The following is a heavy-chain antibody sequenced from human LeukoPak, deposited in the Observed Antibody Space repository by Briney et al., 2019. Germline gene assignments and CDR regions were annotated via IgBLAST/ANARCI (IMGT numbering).Heavy chain of an antibody. CDR3: ARNYGDFGRYYYMDV. V-gene: IGHV3-48*01. Sequence: GGSLRLSCAGSGFTFSRYSLNWVRQAPGKGLEWVSYITSSGTTIYYADPVKGRFTISRDNAKNSLYLQMNSLRAEDTAVYYCARNYGDFGRYYYMDVWGKGTTVTVSS. J-gene: IGHJ6*03. CDR2: ITSSGTTI. D-gene: IGHD4-17*01. CDR1: GFTFSRYS.